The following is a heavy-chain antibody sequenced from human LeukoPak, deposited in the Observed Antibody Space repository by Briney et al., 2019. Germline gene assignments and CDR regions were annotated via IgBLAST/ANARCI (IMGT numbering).Heavy chain of an antibody. V-gene: IGHV1-18*04. CDR2: ISAYNGNT. CDR3: ARELIAVAGNPKNNRRKDKENYFDY. D-gene: IGHD6-19*01. Sequence: ASVKVSCKASGYTFTGYYMHWVRQAPGQGLEWMGWISAYNGNTNYAQKLQGRVTMTTDTSTSTAYMELRSLRSDDTAVYYCARELIAVAGNPKNNRRKDKENYFDYWGQGTLVTVSS. J-gene: IGHJ4*02. CDR1: GYTFTGYY.